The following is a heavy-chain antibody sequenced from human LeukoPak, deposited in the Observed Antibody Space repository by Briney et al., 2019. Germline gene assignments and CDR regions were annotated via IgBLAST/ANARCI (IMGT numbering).Heavy chain of an antibody. Sequence: SQTLSLTCAISGDSVSSNSATWNWIRQSPSRGLEWLGRTYYRSKWYKYYAVSVKGRITINPDTSKNQFSLQLNSVTPEDTAVYYCARDQIADYGDYGVYGMDVWGQGTTVTVSS. V-gene: IGHV6-1*01. CDR3: ARDQIADYGDYGVYGMDV. CDR2: TYYRSKWYK. CDR1: GDSVSSNSAT. J-gene: IGHJ6*02. D-gene: IGHD4-17*01.